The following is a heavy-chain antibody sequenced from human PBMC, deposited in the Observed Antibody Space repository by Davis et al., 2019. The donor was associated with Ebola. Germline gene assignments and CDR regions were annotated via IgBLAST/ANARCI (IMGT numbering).Heavy chain of an antibody. CDR3: TMSSPYYYYGMDV. Sequence: PGGSLRLSCAASGFTFSGSAMHWVRQASGKGLEWVGRIRSKANSYATAYAASVKGRFTISRDDSKNTAYLQMNSLKTEDTAVYYCTMSSPYYYYGMDVWGQGTTVTVSS. V-gene: IGHV3-73*01. CDR1: GFTFSGSA. CDR2: IRSKANSYAT. D-gene: IGHD6-13*01. J-gene: IGHJ6*02.